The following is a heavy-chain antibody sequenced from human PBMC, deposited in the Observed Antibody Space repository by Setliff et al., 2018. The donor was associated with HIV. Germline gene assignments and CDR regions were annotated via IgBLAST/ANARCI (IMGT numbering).Heavy chain of an antibody. CDR2: INHSGST. V-gene: IGHV4-34*01. D-gene: IGHD2-21*01. J-gene: IGHJ3*02. Sequence: PSETLSLTCAVYGGSLSDHYWSWIRQPPGKGLEWIGEINHSGSTNYNPSLRSRVSISVDTSKNQFSLKLSSVTAADTAVYYCASSIVVDAFDIWGQGTMVTVSS. CDR1: GGSLSDHY. CDR3: ASSIVVDAFDI.